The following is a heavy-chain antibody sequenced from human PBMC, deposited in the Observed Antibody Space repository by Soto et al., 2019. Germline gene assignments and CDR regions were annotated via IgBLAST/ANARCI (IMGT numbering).Heavy chain of an antibody. CDR2: IYITGST. Sequence: SEPLSLPCSVSGGSVGTSYWNWIRQTAGTVLEWIGRIYITGSTNIHPSLKSRVAMSVDTAKNQFSLKLTSATAADTAVYYCARGGRDGFDLWGQGTMVTVSS. V-gene: IGHV4-4*07. D-gene: IGHD3-10*01. CDR3: ARGGRDGFDL. J-gene: IGHJ3*01. CDR1: GGSVGTSY.